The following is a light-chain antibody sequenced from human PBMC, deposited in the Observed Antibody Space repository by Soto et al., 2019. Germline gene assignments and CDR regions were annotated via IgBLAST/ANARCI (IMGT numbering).Light chain of an antibody. Sequence: DIVMTQSPLSLPVTPGEPASISCRSSQSLLHSNGYNYLDWYLQKPGQSPQLLIYLGSNRASGVPARFSGSGSGTDFTLKISRVEAEDVGVYYCMQALQTPYTFGQGTKLAIK. J-gene: IGKJ2*01. CDR2: LGS. CDR3: MQALQTPYT. V-gene: IGKV2-28*01. CDR1: QSLLHSNGYNY.